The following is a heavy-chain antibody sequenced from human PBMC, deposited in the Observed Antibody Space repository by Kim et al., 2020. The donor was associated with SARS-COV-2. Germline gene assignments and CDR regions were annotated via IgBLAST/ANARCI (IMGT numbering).Heavy chain of an antibody. Sequence: GGSLRLSCAASGFTFSSYSMNWVRQAPGKGLEWVSSISSSSSYIYYADSVKGRFTISRDNAKNSLYLQMNSLRAEDTAVYYCANIRGWFGELLSPTDAFDIWGQGTMVTVSS. CDR2: ISSSSSYI. CDR3: ANIRGWFGELLSPTDAFDI. J-gene: IGHJ3*02. D-gene: IGHD3-10*01. CDR1: GFTFSSYS. V-gene: IGHV3-21*01.